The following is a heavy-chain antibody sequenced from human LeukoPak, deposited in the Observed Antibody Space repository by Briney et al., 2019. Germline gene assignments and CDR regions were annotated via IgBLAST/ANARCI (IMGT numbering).Heavy chain of an antibody. CDR2: IYYSGST. CDR1: GGSISSYY. CDR3: ARVLDCSSTSCSYAFDI. Sequence: SETLSLTCTVSGGSISSYYWSWIRQPPGKGLEWIGYIYYSGSTNYNPSLKSRVTISVDTSKNQFSLKLSSVTAADTAVYYCARVLDCSSTSCSYAFDIWGQGTMVTVSS. D-gene: IGHD2-2*01. V-gene: IGHV4-59*12. J-gene: IGHJ3*02.